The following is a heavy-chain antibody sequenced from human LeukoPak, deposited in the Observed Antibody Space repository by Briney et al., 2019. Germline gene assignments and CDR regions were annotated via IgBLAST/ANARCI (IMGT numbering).Heavy chain of an antibody. J-gene: IGHJ6*02. D-gene: IGHD4-17*01. CDR1: GFTFSSYG. CDR3: AKGSSKYGDYINYYGMDV. Sequence: GGSLRLSCAASGFTFSSYGMHWVRQAPGKGLEWVAFIRYDGSNKYYADSVKGRFTIPRDNSKNTLYLQMNSLRAEDTAVYYCAKGSSKYGDYINYYGMDVWGQGTTVTVSS. V-gene: IGHV3-30*02. CDR2: IRYDGSNK.